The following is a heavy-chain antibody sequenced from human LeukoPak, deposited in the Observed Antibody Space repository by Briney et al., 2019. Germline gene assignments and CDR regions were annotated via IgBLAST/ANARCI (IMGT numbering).Heavy chain of an antibody. J-gene: IGHJ6*02. Sequence: GGSLRLSCAASGFTFSSYEMNWVRQAPGKGLEWVSYISSSGSTIYYADSVKGRFTISRDNAKNSLYLQMNSLRAEDTAVYYCASIQGGYHYGMDAWGQGTTVTVSS. CDR3: ASIQGGYHYGMDA. CDR1: GFTFSSYE. V-gene: IGHV3-48*03. CDR2: ISSSGSTI. D-gene: IGHD5-18*01.